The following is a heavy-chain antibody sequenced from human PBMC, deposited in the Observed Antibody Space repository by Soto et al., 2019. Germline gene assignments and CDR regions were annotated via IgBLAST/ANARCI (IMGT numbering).Heavy chain of an antibody. V-gene: IGHV4-4*07. D-gene: IGHD5-18*01. CDR1: GTSVSNYY. J-gene: IGHJ4*02. CDR2: IYSSGST. CDR3: ARGGIQLSYAFDY. Sequence: SETLSLTCIVSGTSVSNYYWSWIRQPAGKGLEHIGRIYSSGSTSYNPSLKSRVTMSMDTSQTQIYLNLTSVTAADTAVYYCARGGIQLSYAFDYWGQGIQVTVSS.